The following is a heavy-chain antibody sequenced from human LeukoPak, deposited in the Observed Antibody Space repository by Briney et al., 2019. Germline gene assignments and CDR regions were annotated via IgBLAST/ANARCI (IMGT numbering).Heavy chain of an antibody. D-gene: IGHD4-11*01. CDR2: IYYSGST. J-gene: IGHJ4*02. CDR1: GGSISSTSFH. Sequence: SETLSLTCTVSGGSISSTSFHWGWIRQPPGKGLEWIGSIYYSGSTYYHPSLKSRVTISVDTSKNQFSLKLSSVTAADTAVYYCARLLGSDSKVDYWGQGTLVTVSS. CDR3: ARLLGSDSKVDY. V-gene: IGHV4-39*01.